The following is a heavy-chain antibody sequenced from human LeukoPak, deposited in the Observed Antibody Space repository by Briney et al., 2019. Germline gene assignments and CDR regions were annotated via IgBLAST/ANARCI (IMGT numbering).Heavy chain of an antibody. D-gene: IGHD3-10*01. CDR3: AKDETYYYNSGARNWFDP. CDR1: GFTFSSYA. J-gene: IGHJ5*02. V-gene: IGHV3-23*01. CDR2: ISGSGGFT. Sequence: GGSLRLSCAASGFTFSSYAMSWVRQAPGKGLEWVSSISGSGGFTYYADSVKGRFTISRDNSKNTLYLQMNSLRAEDTAVYYCAKDETYYYNSGARNWFDPWGQGTLVTVSS.